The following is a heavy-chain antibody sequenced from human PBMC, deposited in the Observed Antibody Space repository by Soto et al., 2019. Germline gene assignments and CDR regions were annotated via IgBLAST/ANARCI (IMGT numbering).Heavy chain of an antibody. J-gene: IGHJ4*02. CDR1: GFPFSNYY. V-gene: IGHV3-30*18. CDR3: AKELDYDSSGYYDY. CDR2: ISYDGSNK. Sequence: LRLSCAVSGFPFSNYYMSWIRQAPGKGLEWVAVISYDGSNKYYADSVKGRFTISRDNSKNTLYLQMNSLRAEDTAVYYCAKELDYDSSGYYDYWGQGTLVTVSS. D-gene: IGHD3-22*01.